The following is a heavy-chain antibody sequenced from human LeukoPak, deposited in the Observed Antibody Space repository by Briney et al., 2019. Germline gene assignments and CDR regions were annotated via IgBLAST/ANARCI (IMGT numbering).Heavy chain of an antibody. D-gene: IGHD2-2*01. Sequence: PSETLSLTCTVSGGSISSGGYYWSWIRQHPGKGLEWIGYIYYSGSTYYNPSLKSRVTISVDTSKNQFSLKLSSVTAADTAVYYCASSYQLPFNWFDPWGQGTLVTVSS. J-gene: IGHJ5*02. CDR2: IYYSGST. V-gene: IGHV4-31*03. CDR1: GGSISSGGYY. CDR3: ASSYQLPFNWFDP.